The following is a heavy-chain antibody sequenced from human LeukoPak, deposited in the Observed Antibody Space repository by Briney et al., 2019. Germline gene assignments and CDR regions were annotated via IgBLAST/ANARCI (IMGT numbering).Heavy chain of an antibody. D-gene: IGHD2-15*01. CDR1: GGSISSGGYS. Sequence: SQTLSLTCAVSGGSISSGGYSWSWIRQPPGKGLEWIGYIYHSGSTYYNPSLKSRVTISVDRSKNQFSLKLSSVTAADTAVYYCAHELRYCSGGSCASGFDYWGQGTPVTVSS. J-gene: IGHJ4*02. CDR2: IYHSGST. V-gene: IGHV4-30-2*01. CDR3: AHELRYCSGGSCASGFDY.